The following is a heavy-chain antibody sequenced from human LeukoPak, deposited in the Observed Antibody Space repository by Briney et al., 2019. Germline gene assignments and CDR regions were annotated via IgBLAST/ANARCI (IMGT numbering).Heavy chain of an antibody. CDR1: GFRFYDHY. CDR2: ITGGGENT. Sequence: RSGGSLRLSCAASGFRFYDHYMYWVSHAPGKGLEWVSSITGGGENTYYADSVKGRFTISRDNSKNTLYLQMSSLRAEDTAVFYCAKRMAYYFQYWGQGTLVTVSS. D-gene: IGHD5-24*01. J-gene: IGHJ4*02. V-gene: IGHV3-23*01. CDR3: AKRMAYYFQY.